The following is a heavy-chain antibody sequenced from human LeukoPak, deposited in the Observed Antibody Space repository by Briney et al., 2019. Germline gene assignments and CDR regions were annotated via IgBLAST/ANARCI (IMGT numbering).Heavy chain of an antibody. J-gene: IGHJ6*02. Sequence: PGGSLRLSCAASGFTFSSYGMHWVRQAPGKGLEWVAVIWYDGSNKYYADSVKGRFTISRDNSKNTLYLQMNSLRAEDTAVYYCATRATVTTRRYGMDVWGQGTTVTVS. D-gene: IGHD4-17*01. V-gene: IGHV3-33*01. CDR2: IWYDGSNK. CDR1: GFTFSSYG. CDR3: ATRATVTTRRYGMDV.